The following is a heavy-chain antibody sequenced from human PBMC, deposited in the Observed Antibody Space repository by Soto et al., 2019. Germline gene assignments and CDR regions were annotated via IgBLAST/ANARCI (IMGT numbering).Heavy chain of an antibody. V-gene: IGHV4-39*01. CDR3: ARQRTTVVTQAYFDH. CDR1: GESISSSSYY. Sequence: ETLSLTCIVSGESISSSSYYWGWIRQPPGKGLEWSGSIYYSGRTYYNPSFKSRVTISIDTSKNQFSLKLSSVTATDTAVYYCARQRTTVVTQAYFDHWGQGALVTVSS. J-gene: IGHJ4*02. D-gene: IGHD2-21*02. CDR2: IYYSGRT.